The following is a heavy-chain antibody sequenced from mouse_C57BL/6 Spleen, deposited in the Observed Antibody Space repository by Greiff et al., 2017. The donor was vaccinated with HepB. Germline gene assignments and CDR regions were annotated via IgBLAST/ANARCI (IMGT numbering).Heavy chain of an antibody. D-gene: IGHD2-14*01. V-gene: IGHV3-6*01. Sequence: EVKLQESGPGLVKPSQSLSLTCSVTGYSITSGYYWNWIRQFPGNKLEWMGYISYDGSNNYNPSLKNRISITRDTSKNQFFLKLNSVTTEDTATYYCAREVPSYYAMDYWGQGTSVTVSS. CDR2: ISYDGSN. CDR3: AREVPSYYAMDY. J-gene: IGHJ4*01. CDR1: GYSITSGYY.